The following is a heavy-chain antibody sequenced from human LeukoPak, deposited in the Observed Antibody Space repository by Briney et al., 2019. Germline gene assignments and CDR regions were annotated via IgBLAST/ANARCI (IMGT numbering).Heavy chain of an antibody. J-gene: IGHJ5*02. D-gene: IGHD6-13*01. V-gene: IGHV3-23*01. CDR3: AKGGSSWYGTRNWFDP. CDR2: TSGSGGST. Sequence: GGSLRLSCAASGFTFSSYAMSWVRQAPGKGLEWVSGTSGSGGSTYYVGSVKGRFTISRDNSKNTLYLQMNSLRAEDTAVYYCAKGGSSWYGTRNWFDPWGQGTLVTVSS. CDR1: GFTFSSYA.